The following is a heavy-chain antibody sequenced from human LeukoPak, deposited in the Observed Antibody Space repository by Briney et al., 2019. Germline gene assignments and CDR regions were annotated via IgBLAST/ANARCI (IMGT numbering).Heavy chain of an antibody. Sequence: PSETLSLTCTVSGVSISSSSYYWGWIRQPPGKGLEWIGRIYYSGSTYYNPSLKSRVTISVDTSKNQYSLKLSSVTAADTAVYYCARHPRYYDSSGYYYLGGTYWGQGTLVTVSS. D-gene: IGHD3-22*01. V-gene: IGHV4-39*01. J-gene: IGHJ4*02. CDR3: ARHPRYYDSSGYYYLGGTY. CDR2: IYYSGST. CDR1: GVSISSSSYY.